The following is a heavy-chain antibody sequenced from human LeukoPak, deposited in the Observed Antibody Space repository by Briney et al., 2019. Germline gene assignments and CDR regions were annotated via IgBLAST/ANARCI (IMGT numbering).Heavy chain of an antibody. Sequence: GGSLRLSCAPSGFTFSTYWMIWVRHAPGKGLEYVSHMNADGSTTNYADSVKGRFTISRDNAKSTLYLQMDSLRAEDTAVYYCGRDNHGSVDYWGQGSLVTVSS. D-gene: IGHD3-10*01. V-gene: IGHV3-74*01. J-gene: IGHJ4*02. CDR3: GRDNHGSVDY. CDR1: GFTFSTYW. CDR2: MNADGSTT.